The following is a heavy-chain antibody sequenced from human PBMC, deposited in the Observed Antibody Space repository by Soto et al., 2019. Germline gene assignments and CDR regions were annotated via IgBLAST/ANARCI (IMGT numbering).Heavy chain of an antibody. CDR2: ISSDGGST. Sequence: EVQLVESGGVVVQPGGSLRLSCAASGFTFDDYTMHWVRQAPGRGLEWVFLISSDGGSTYYGDSVKGRFTISRDNSKNSLYLQMNSLRTEDTALYYCAKENNYYDSSGSSSTFDYWGQGTLVTVSS. J-gene: IGHJ4*02. CDR3: AKENNYYDSSGSSSTFDY. V-gene: IGHV3-43*01. CDR1: GFTFDDYT. D-gene: IGHD3-22*01.